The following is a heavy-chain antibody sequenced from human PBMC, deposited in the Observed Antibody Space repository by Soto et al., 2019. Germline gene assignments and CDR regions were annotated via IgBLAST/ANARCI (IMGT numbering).Heavy chain of an antibody. CDR2: IVPIYGTR. Sequence: GASVQVSCKASGYTFTSYGISWVRQAPGQGLEWMGGIVPIYGTRGFAQKFQGRLTITADEPTRTAYMELSSLRSEDTAVYYCARDLDYYGSGSHYYYGMGVWGQGTTVTVSS. V-gene: IGHV1-69*13. J-gene: IGHJ6*02. CDR3: ARDLDYYGSGSHYYYGMGV. CDR1: GYTFTSYG. D-gene: IGHD3-10*01.